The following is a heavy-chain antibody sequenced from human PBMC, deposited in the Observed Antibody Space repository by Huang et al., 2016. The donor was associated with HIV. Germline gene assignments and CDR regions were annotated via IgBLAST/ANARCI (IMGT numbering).Heavy chain of an antibody. V-gene: IGHV1-46*01. CDR1: GYAFTSYY. CDR3: ARDRDFYDSSGYWGFNYFDY. CDR2: RNPSDGST. J-gene: IGHJ4*02. Sequence: QVQLVQSGAEVKKPGASVKVSCKASGYAFTSYYMHWVRQAPGQGVEWMGRRNPSDGSTSDAQKFQGRVTTTRDTSTNTVFMELSSLRSEDTAVYYCARDRDFYDSSGYWGFNYFDYWGQGTLVTVSS. D-gene: IGHD3-22*01.